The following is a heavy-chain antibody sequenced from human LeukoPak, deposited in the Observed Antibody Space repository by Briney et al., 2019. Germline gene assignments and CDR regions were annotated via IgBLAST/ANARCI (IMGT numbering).Heavy chain of an antibody. V-gene: IGHV3-7*01. CDR3: AGTYSSSWYWFDP. D-gene: IGHD6-13*01. Sequence: GGSLRLSCAASGFTFRSYWMSWVRQAPGKGLEWVANIKQDGSEKYYVDSVKGRFTISRDNAQNSLYLQMNSLRAEDTAVYYCAGTYSSSWYWFDPWGQGTLVTVSS. CDR1: GFTFRSYW. J-gene: IGHJ5*02. CDR2: IKQDGSEK.